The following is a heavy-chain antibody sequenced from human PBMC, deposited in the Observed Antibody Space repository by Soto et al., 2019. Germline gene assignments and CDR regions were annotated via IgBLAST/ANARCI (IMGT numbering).Heavy chain of an antibody. CDR1: GFTFSSYG. D-gene: IGHD2-8*01. CDR3: ARENYCTNGVCPPLY. V-gene: IGHV3-33*01. CDR2: IWYDGSNK. Sequence: GGSLRLSCAASGFTFSSYGMHWVRQAPGKGLEWVAVIWYDGSNKYYADSVKGRFTISRDNSKNTLYLQMNSLRAEDTAVYYCARENYCTNGVCPPLYWGQGTLVTAPS. J-gene: IGHJ4*02.